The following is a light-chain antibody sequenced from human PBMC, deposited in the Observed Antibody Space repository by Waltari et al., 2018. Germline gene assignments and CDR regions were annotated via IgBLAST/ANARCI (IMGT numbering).Light chain of an antibody. CDR1: SLSSYY. CDR3: NSRDSSGNHYV. CDR2: GKN. V-gene: IGLV3-19*01. Sequence: SSELTQDPAVSVALGKTVRITCQGDSLSSYYASWYQQKPGQAPVLVIYGKNNRPSGIPDRFSGSSSGNTASLAITGAQAEDEADYYCNSRDSSGNHYVFGTGTKVTVL. J-gene: IGLJ1*01.